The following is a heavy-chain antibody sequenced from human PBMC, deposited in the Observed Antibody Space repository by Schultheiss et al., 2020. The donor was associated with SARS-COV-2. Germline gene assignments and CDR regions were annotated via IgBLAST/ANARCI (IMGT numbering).Heavy chain of an antibody. CDR1: GFMFRNYV. D-gene: IGHD4-23*01. CDR2: IGADSGGR. V-gene: IGHV3-23*01. Sequence: GGSLRLSCAASGFMFRNYVLSWVRQAPGKGLEWVSAIGADSGGRDYADSVRGRFTISRDNSKNTVYLQMNSLRPEDTAVYYCATARVAPLDWGQGTLVTVSS. J-gene: IGHJ4*02. CDR3: ATARVAPLD.